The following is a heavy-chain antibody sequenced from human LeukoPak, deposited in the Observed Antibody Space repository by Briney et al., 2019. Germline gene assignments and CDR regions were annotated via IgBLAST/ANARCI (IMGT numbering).Heavy chain of an antibody. CDR2: ISYDGSNK. CDR1: GFTFSNYD. D-gene: IGHD6-19*01. CDR3: AKDLGGWEGYFDY. Sequence: GGSLTLSCAASGFTFSNYDMHGVREAPGKGLVGVAVISYDGSNKYYAVSVRGCFTISRDNSKNTLSLQMNSLRPEDTAVYYCAKDLGGWEGYFDYWGQGTLVTVSS. V-gene: IGHV3-30*18. J-gene: IGHJ4*02.